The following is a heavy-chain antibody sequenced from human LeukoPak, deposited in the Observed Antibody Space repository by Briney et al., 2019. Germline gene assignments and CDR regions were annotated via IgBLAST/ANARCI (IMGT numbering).Heavy chain of an antibody. Sequence: PGGSLRLSCAASGFIFSDSAMHWVRQASGKGLEWAGRIRSKANSFATAYGESVKGRFTVSRDDSKNTAYLQMNSLRAEDTAVYYCARGTWRNAFDIWGQGTMVTVSS. CDR3: ARGTWRNAFDI. J-gene: IGHJ3*02. CDR1: GFIFSDSA. V-gene: IGHV3-73*01. CDR2: IRSKANSFAT. D-gene: IGHD1/OR15-1a*01.